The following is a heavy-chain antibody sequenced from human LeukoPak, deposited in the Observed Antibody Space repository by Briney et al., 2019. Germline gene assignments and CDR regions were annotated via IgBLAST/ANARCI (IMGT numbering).Heavy chain of an antibody. D-gene: IGHD6-19*01. CDR1: GFTFSGFG. V-gene: IGHV3-30*19. CDR2: ISYDGSNK. CDR3: ARDTAGTWDY. J-gene: IGHJ4*02. Sequence: GGSLRLSCAASGFTFSGFGMHWVRQAPGKGLEWVAVISYDGSNKYYADSVKGRFTISRDNSKNTLYLQMNSLRAEDTAVYYCARDTAGTWDYWGQGTLVTVSS.